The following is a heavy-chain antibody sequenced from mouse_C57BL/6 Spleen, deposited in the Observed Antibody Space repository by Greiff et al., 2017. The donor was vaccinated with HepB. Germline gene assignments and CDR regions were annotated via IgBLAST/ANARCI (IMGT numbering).Heavy chain of an antibody. V-gene: IGHV3-6*01. CDR2: ISYDGSN. Sequence: EVKLMESGPGLVKPSQSLSLTCSVTGYSITSGYYWNWIRQFPGNKLEWMGYISYDGSNNYNPSLKNRISITRDTSKNQFFLKLNSVTTEDTATYYCARGDYYGRSYETHYWGQGTTLTVSS. CDR1: GYSITSGYY. D-gene: IGHD1-1*01. CDR3: ARGDYYGRSYETHY. J-gene: IGHJ2*01.